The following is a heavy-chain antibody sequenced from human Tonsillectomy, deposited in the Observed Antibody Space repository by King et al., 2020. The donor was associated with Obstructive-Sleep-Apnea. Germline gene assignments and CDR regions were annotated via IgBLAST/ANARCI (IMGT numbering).Heavy chain of an antibody. CDR3: ASDPYYYAKGFFDY. CDR1: GLTFSNYG. D-gene: IGHD3-10*01. Sequence: VQLVESGGGVVQPGRSLRLSCVASGLTFSNYGMHWVRQAPGKGLEWGGGIWYDGNDYYYADSGKGRFTISRDNSKNTLYLQMNSLRADDTAVYYCASDPYYYAKGFFDYWGQGTLVTVSS. J-gene: IGHJ4*02. CDR2: IWYDGNDY. V-gene: IGHV3-33*01.